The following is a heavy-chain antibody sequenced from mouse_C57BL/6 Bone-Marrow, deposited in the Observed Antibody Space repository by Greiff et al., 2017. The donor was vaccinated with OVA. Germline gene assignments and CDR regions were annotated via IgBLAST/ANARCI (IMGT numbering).Heavy chain of an antibody. Sequence: VKLVESGAELVRPGASVTLSCKASGYTFTDYEMHWVKQTPVHGLEWIGAIDPETGGTAYNQKFKGKAILTAEKSSSTAYMELRSLTSEDSAVYYCTSERGDYSSGLAYYAMDYWGQGTSVTVSS. CDR1: GYTFTDYE. J-gene: IGHJ4*01. CDR3: TSERGDYSSGLAYYAMDY. CDR2: IDPETGGT. D-gene: IGHD3-2*02. V-gene: IGHV1-15*01.